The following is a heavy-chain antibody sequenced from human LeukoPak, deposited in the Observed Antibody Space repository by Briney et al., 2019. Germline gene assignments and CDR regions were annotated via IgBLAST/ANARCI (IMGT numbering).Heavy chain of an antibody. CDR1: GDFISSHY. CDR2: IYYTGST. CDR3: ARSVSGWYGMDV. V-gene: IGHV4-59*11. J-gene: IGHJ6*02. D-gene: IGHD6-25*01. Sequence: ASETLSLTCTIPGDFISSHYWSWIRQPPGKGLEWIGYIYYTGSTNYNPSLKSRVTISIDTPKNQVSLKLSSVTAVDTALYYCARSVSGWYGMDVWGQGTTVTVSS.